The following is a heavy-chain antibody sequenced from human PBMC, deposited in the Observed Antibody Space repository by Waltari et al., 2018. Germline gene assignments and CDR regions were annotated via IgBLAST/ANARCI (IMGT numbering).Heavy chain of an antibody. CDR2: IRYDGSNK. CDR3: AKEDSSGYYLPSYYYYYRDV. V-gene: IGHV3-30*02. D-gene: IGHD3-22*01. J-gene: IGHJ6*03. CDR1: GFTFSSYG. Sequence: QVQLVESGGGVVQPGGSLRLSCAASGFTFSSYGMHWVRQAPGKGLEWVAFIRYDGSNKYYADSVKGRFTISRDNSKNTLYLQMNSLRAEDTAVYYCAKEDSSGYYLPSYYYYYRDVWGKGTTVTVSS.